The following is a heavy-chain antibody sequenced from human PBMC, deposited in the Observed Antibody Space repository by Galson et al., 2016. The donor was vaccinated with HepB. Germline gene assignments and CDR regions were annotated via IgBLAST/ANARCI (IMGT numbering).Heavy chain of an antibody. Sequence: FLRLSCAASGFTFSNYAMSWVRQAPGKGPEWVSAISGVSDRTYYAGSMKDRFIISRDDSRNMLFLQLNSLRAEDTAIYYCAKESPYSNVRHYYLENWGLGTLVTVSS. J-gene: IGHJ4*01. V-gene: IGHV3-23*01. CDR3: AKESPYSNVRHYYLEN. CDR1: GFTFSNYA. D-gene: IGHD4-11*01. CDR2: ISGVSDRT.